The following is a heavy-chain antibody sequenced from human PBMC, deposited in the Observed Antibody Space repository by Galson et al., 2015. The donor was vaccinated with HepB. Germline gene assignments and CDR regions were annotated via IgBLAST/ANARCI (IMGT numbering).Heavy chain of an antibody. Sequence: ETLSLTCTVSGGSISSYYWSWIRQPPGKGLEWIGYIYYSGSTNYNPSLKSRVTISVDTSKNQFSLKLSSVTAADTAVYYCARVASGELPYFDYWGQGTLVTVSS. J-gene: IGHJ4*02. CDR3: ARVASGELPYFDY. CDR1: GGSISSYY. D-gene: IGHD1-26*01. V-gene: IGHV4-59*01. CDR2: IYYSGST.